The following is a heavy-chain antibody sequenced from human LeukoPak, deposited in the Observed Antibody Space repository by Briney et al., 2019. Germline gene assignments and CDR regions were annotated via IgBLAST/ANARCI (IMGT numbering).Heavy chain of an antibody. Sequence: GGSLRLSCAASGFTFSSYSMNWVRQAPGKGLEWVSSISSSSSYIYYADSVKGRFTISRDDAKNSLYLQMNSLRAEDTAVYYCARDAPLYGSGSYLSGYMDVWGKGTTVTVSS. V-gene: IGHV3-21*01. CDR1: GFTFSSYS. D-gene: IGHD3-10*01. CDR3: ARDAPLYGSGSYLSGYMDV. CDR2: ISSSSSYI. J-gene: IGHJ6*03.